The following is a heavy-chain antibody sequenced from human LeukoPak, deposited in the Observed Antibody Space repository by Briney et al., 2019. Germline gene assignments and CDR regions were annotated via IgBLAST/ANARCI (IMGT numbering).Heavy chain of an antibody. CDR1: GYTFTGYY. V-gene: IGHV1-2*02. Sequence: GASVKVSCKASGYTFTGYYMHWVRQAPGQGLEWMGWISPTSGGTNYAQTFQGRVTMTTDTSTSTAYMELRSLRSDDTAVYYCAREGGPTGGAQDYWGQGTLVTVSS. CDR2: ISPTSGGT. J-gene: IGHJ4*02. CDR3: AREGGPTGGAQDY. D-gene: IGHD1-1*01.